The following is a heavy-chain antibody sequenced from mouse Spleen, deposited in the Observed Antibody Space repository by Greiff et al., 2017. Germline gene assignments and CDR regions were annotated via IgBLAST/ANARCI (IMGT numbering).Heavy chain of an antibody. Sequence: QVQLQQPGAELVRPGASVKLSCKASGYSFTSYWMNWVKQRPGQGLEWIGIIHPSDSETRLNQKFKDKATLTVDKSSSTAYMQLSSPTSEDSAVYYCARGTATDYWGQGTTLTVSS. D-gene: IGHD1-2*01. J-gene: IGHJ2*01. CDR1: GYSFTSYW. CDR2: IHPSDSET. V-gene: IGHV1-61*01. CDR3: ARGTATDY.